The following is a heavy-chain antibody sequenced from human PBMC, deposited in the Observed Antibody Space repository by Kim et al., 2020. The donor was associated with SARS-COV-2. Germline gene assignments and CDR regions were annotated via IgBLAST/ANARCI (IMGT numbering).Heavy chain of an antibody. J-gene: IGHJ3*02. V-gene: IGHV3-66*01. CDR3: ARDGSYYDSSGYYAAFDI. D-gene: IGHD3-22*01. Sequence: KGRFTISRDNSKTTLYLQMNSLRAEDTAVYYCARDGSYYDSSGYYAAFDIWGQGTMVTVSS.